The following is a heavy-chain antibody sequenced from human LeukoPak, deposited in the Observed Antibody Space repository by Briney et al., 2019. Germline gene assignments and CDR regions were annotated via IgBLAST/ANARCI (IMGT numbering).Heavy chain of an antibody. J-gene: IGHJ3*02. CDR1: AFTFSSYA. V-gene: IGHV3-30*04. CDR2: ISYDGSNK. D-gene: IGHD6-13*01. Sequence: GGSLRLSCAASAFTFSSYAMHWVRQAPGNGLEWVAVISYDGSNKYYGGSVKGRFTISRDNSKNTLYLQMNSLRAEDTAVYYCARDWRSSSWYRHDAFDIWGQGTMVTVSS. CDR3: ARDWRSSSWYRHDAFDI.